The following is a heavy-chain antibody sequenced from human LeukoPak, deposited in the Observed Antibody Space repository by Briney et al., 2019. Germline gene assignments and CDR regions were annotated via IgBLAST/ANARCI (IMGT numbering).Heavy chain of an antibody. V-gene: IGHV3-74*01. CDR1: GFSFSGHW. J-gene: IGHJ4*02. D-gene: IGHD6-6*01. Sequence: GFLKISCTASGFSFSGHWMHWARQLPGKGLVWVSRISPTGSTTSYADSVKGRFTVSRDNAKNTLYLQVNNLRAEDTAVYYCARGPNSNWSGLDFWGQGTLLTVSS. CDR2: ISPTGSTT. CDR3: ARGPNSNWSGLDF.